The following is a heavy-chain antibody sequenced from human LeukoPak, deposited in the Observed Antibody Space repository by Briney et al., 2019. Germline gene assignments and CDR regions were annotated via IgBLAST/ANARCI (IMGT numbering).Heavy chain of an antibody. V-gene: IGHV1-69*05. D-gene: IGHD3-22*01. CDR1: GGTFSSYA. J-gene: IGHJ4*02. CDR2: IIPIFGTG. Sequence: ASVKVSCKASGGTFSSYAISWVRQAPGQGLEWMGGIIPIFGTGNYAQKFQGRVTITTDESTSTAYMELSSLRSEDTAVYYCAREGGYYYDSSGYYYGYWGQGTLVTVSS. CDR3: AREGGYYYDSSGYYYGY.